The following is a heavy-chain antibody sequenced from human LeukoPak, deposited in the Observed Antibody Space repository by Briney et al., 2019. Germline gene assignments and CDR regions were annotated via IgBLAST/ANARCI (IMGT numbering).Heavy chain of an antibody. V-gene: IGHV3-23*01. CDR1: GFTVSSNY. J-gene: IGHJ4*02. D-gene: IGHD3-22*01. Sequence: PGGSLRLSCAASGFTVSSNYMSWVRQAPGKGLEWVSGISGSGGSTYYADSVKGRFTISRDKSKNTLYLQMNSLRAEDTAVYYCARRSHYYDSSGYHEFWGQGTLVTVSS. CDR2: ISGSGGST. CDR3: ARRSHYYDSSGYHEF.